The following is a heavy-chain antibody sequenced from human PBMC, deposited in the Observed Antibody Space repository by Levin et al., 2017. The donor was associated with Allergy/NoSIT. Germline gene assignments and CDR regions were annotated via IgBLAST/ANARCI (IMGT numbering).Heavy chain of an antibody. CDR2: IYPSDSDT. CDR3: ARRGKDSYYYYMDV. V-gene: IGHV5-51*01. CDR1: GYRFASYW. Sequence: GESLKISCKGSGYRFASYWIGWVRQMPGKGLEWMGIIYPSDSDTRYSPSFQGLVTISADKSIGTAYLQWSSLKASDTAIYYCARRGKDSYYYYMDVWGKGTTVTVSS. D-gene: IGHD4-23*01. J-gene: IGHJ6*03.